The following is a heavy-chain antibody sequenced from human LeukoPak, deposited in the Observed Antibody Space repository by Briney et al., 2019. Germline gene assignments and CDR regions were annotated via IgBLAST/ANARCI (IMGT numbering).Heavy chain of an antibody. V-gene: IGHV4-39*01. CDR1: GGSIRSYSDY. CDR3: ARNNTSAFDS. CDR2: IYYSGST. J-gene: IGHJ4*02. Sequence: PSETLSLTCAVSGGSIRSYSDYWGWIRQPPGKGLEWIATIYYSGSTYYNPSLKSRVTIFVDTYRHQFSLELTSVTAADTAVYYCARNNTSAFDSWGQGTLVTVSS. D-gene: IGHD1/OR15-1a*01.